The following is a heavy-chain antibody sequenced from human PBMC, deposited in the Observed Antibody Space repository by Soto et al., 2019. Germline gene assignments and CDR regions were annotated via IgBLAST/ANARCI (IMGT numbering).Heavy chain of an antibody. Sequence: GGSLRLSCAASGFTFSSYGMHWVRQAPGKGLEWVAVISYDGSNKYYADSVKGRFTISRDNSRNTLYLQMNSLRAEDTAVYYCAKDRHDYGDPDAFDIWGQGTMVTVSS. CDR3: AKDRHDYGDPDAFDI. V-gene: IGHV3-30*18. CDR1: GFTFSSYG. D-gene: IGHD4-17*01. J-gene: IGHJ3*02. CDR2: ISYDGSNK.